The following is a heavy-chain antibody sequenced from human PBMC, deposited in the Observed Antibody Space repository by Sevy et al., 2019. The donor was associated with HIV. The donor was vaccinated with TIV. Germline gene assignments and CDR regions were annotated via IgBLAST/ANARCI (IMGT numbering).Heavy chain of an antibody. J-gene: IGHJ4*02. CDR2: ISSDGSIT. D-gene: IGHD5-18*01. CDR3: ARVRGYSYGEFDY. V-gene: IGHV3-74*01. Sequence: GSLRLSCAASGFTFSNYWMHWVRQAPEKGLMWVSRISSDGSITNNAESVKGRVTISRDNAKNTLYLQMNSLRVEDTAVYYCARVRGYSYGEFDYWGQGTLVTVSS. CDR1: GFTFSNYW.